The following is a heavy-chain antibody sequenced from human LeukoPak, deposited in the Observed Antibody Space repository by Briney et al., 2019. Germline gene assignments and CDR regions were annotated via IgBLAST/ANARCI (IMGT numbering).Heavy chain of an antibody. CDR3: ATLTGGDDAFDI. J-gene: IGHJ3*02. Sequence: PSETLSLTCTVSGGYLGSHYWTWIRQPPGKGLEWIGYIYDSGSTYYHPSLKSRVTISVDTSKNQFSLKLSSVTAADTAVYYCATLTGGDDAFDIWGQGTMVTVSS. CDR2: IYDSGST. D-gene: IGHD4-23*01. V-gene: IGHV4-59*11. CDR1: GGYLGSHY.